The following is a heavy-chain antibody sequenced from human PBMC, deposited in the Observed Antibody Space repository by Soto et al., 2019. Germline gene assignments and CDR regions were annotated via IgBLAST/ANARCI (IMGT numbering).Heavy chain of an antibody. CDR2: IYSGGST. CDR3: ARDPPATRHGMDV. J-gene: IGHJ6*02. Sequence: GGSLRLSCAASGLTVSSNYMSWVRQAPGKGLEWVSVIYSGGSTYYADSVRGRFTISRDNSKNTLYLQMKSLRAEDTAVYYCARDPPATRHGMDVWGQGTTVTVSS. CDR1: GLTVSSNY. V-gene: IGHV3-53*01.